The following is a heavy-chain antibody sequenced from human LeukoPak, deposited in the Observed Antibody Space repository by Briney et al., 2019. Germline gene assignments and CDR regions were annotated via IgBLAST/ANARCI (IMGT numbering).Heavy chain of an antibody. CDR1: GDSISNHY. Sequence: SETLSLTCTVSGDSISNHYCSWIRQPAGKGLEWIGRIYSSGSTNYNPSLKSRVNMSIDTSKNQFSLKLSSVTAADTAVYYCSSTSRSTVAVSGTILDYWGQGTLVTVSS. D-gene: IGHD6-19*01. J-gene: IGHJ4*02. CDR3: SSTSRSTVAVSGTILDY. CDR2: IYSSGST. V-gene: IGHV4-4*07.